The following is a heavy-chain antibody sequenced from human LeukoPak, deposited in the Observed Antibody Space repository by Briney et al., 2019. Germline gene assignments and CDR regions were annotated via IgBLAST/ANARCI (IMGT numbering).Heavy chain of an antibody. CDR1: GFTFSSYD. CDR2: ISYDGSNK. V-gene: IGHV3-30-3*01. CDR3: ARDMGIYDILTGYDY. Sequence: GGSLRLSCAASGFTFSSYDMHWVRQAPGKGLEWVAVISYDGSNKYYADSVKGRFTISRDNSKNTLYLQMNSLRAEDTAVYYCARDMGIYDILTGYDYWGQGTLVTVSS. D-gene: IGHD3-9*01. J-gene: IGHJ4*02.